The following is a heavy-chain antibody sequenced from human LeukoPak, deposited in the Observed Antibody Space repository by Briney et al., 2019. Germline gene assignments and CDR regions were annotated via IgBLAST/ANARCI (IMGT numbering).Heavy chain of an antibody. J-gene: IGHJ3*02. CDR2: ISPNSGGT. CDR1: GYTFTGYY. D-gene: IGHD3-10*01. CDR3: ARRAYGSGSYYKIMGASDI. Sequence: ASVKVSCKASGYTFTGYYMHWVRQAPGQGLEWMGWISPNSGGTNYAQKFQGRVTMTRDTSISTAYMELSRLRSDDTAVYYCARRAYGSGSYYKIMGASDIWGQGTMVTVSS. V-gene: IGHV1-2*02.